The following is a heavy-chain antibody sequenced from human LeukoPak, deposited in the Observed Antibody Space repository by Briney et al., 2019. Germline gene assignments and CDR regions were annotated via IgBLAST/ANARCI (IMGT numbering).Heavy chain of an antibody. J-gene: IGHJ3*02. CDR1: GYTLSDLA. V-gene: IGHV1-24*01. Sequence: ASVKVSCKVSGYTLSDLAMHWVRQAPGKGLEWMGGLDPEDGEAIYAQPLQGRVTMTEDTSSDTAYMVLSSLRSVDTAVYYCATRNFGDYGAFDIWGQGTMVTVSS. CDR2: LDPEDGEA. D-gene: IGHD4-17*01. CDR3: ATRNFGDYGAFDI.